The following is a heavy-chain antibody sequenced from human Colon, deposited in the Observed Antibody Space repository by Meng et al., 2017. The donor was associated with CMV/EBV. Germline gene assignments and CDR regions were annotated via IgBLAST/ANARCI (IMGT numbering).Heavy chain of an antibody. Sequence: ITFVWSRPTLVKHTTTLTLTRTFSAFSLNTDEVGVGGFRQPPGKAPEWLALIYWDDDKRYRSSLGNRLTLTHDASKNQVVLTMTDMDPVDTATYYCAHKSLPAAFFDYWSQGTLVTVSS. V-gene: IGHV2-5*02. CDR1: AFSLNTDEVG. J-gene: IGHJ4*02. D-gene: IGHD2-2*01. CDR3: AHKSLPAAFFDY. CDR2: IYWDDDK.